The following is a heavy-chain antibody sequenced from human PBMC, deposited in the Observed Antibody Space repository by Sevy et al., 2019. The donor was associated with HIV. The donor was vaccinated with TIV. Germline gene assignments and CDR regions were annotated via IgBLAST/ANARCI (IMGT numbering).Heavy chain of an antibody. V-gene: IGHV1-69*13. D-gene: IGHD6-13*01. CDR2: IIPIFGTA. CDR3: ARGSTGIAAAGYYMDV. Sequence: ASVKVSCKASGGTFSSYAISWVRQAPGQGLEWMGGIIPIFGTANYAQKFQGRVTITADESTSTAYMELSSLRSEDTAVYYCARGSTGIAAAGYYMDVWGKGTTVTVSS. J-gene: IGHJ6*03. CDR1: GGTFSSYA.